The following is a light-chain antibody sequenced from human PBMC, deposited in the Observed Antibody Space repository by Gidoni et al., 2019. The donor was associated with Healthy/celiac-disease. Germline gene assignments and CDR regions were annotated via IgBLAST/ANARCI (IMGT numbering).Light chain of an antibody. V-gene: IGLV7-43*01. Sequence: TAVTPVTSLTVSPGGTVTLTCASSTGAGTSGYYPNWFQHKPGQAPRALIDSTSNKHSWTPARFSGTLLGGEAALTLSGVQPEDEAEYYCLLYYGGAGVFGGGTKLTVL. CDR3: LLYYGGAGV. J-gene: IGLJ3*02. CDR2: STS. CDR1: TGAGTSGYY.